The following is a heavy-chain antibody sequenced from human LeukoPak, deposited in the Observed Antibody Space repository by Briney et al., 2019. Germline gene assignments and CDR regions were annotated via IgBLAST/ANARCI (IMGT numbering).Heavy chain of an antibody. D-gene: IGHD3-9*01. CDR1: GGTFTNYA. CDR2: IIPILDVT. Sequence: GSSVKVSCKASGGTFTNYAINWVRQAPGQGLEWMGWIIPILDVTNYAQKFQGRVTITADQSTSTAYMELSSLRSEDTAVYYCARGGGVDILTGFQYWGQGTLVTVSS. V-gene: IGHV1-69*04. J-gene: IGHJ4*02. CDR3: ARGGGVDILTGFQY.